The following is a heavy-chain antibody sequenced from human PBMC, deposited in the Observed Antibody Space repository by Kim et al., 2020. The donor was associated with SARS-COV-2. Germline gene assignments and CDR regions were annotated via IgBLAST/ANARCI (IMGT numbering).Heavy chain of an antibody. V-gene: IGHV1-58*01. D-gene: IGHD6-19*01. CDR1: GFTFTSSA. CDR2: IVVGSGNT. CDR3: AARVAVTAPFDF. J-gene: IGHJ4*02. Sequence: SVKVSCKASGFTFTSSAVQWVRQARGQRLEWIGWIVVGSGNTKYTQRFQERVTITRDMSTSTVYMELSSLRSEDTAVYYCAARVAVTAPFDFWGQGSLV.